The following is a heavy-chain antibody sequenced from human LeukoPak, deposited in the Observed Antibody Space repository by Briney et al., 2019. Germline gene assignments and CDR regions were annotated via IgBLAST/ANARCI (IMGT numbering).Heavy chain of an antibody. J-gene: IGHJ4*02. D-gene: IGHD3-3*01. CDR3: ARAKGDPYYNFWSGYYPSLYYFDY. Sequence: GGSLRLSCAASGFTVSSNYMSWVRQAPGKGLEWVSVIYSGGSTYYADSVKGRFTISRDNSKNTLYLQMNSLRAEDTAVYYCARAKGDPYYNFWSGYYPSLYYFDYWGQGTLVTVSS. CDR2: IYSGGST. CDR1: GFTVSSNY. V-gene: IGHV3-53*01.